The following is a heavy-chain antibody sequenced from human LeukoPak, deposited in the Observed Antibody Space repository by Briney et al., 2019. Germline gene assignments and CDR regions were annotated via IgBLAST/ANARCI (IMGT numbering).Heavy chain of an antibody. CDR2: INTDGSTT. D-gene: IGHD2-2*01. J-gene: IGHJ5*02. CDR3: ARGYRSSPGCSAGWFDP. Sequence: PGGSLRLSCAASGFIFSTYWMHWVRQAPGKGLVWVSRINTDGSTTNYADSVKGRFTISRDNAKNTLYLQMNGLRVEDTAVYYCARGYRSSPGCSAGWFDPWGQGTLISVSS. CDR1: GFIFSTYW. V-gene: IGHV3-74*01.